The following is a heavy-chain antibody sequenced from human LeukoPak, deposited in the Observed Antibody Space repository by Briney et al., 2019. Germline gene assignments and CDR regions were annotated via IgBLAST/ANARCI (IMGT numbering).Heavy chain of an antibody. CDR1: GYTFTSYG. CDR2: ISAHNGNT. V-gene: IGHV1-18*01. J-gene: IGHJ5*02. Sequence: ASVKVSCKASGYTFTSYGISWVRQAPGQGLEWMVWISAHNGNTNYAQKLQGRVTMTTDTSTSTAYMELRSLRSDDTAVYYCARKTGYSSSWDLRNWFDPWGQGTLVTVSS. CDR3: ARKTGYSSSWDLRNWFDP. D-gene: IGHD6-13*01.